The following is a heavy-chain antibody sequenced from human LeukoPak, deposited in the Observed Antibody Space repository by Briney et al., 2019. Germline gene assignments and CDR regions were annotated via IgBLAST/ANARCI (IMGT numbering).Heavy chain of an antibody. CDR1: GFTFSSYG. J-gene: IGHJ4*02. Sequence: GGSLRLSCAASGFTFSSYGMHWVRQAPGKGLEWVAVIWYDGSNKYYADSVKGRFTISRDNSKNTLYLQMNSLRAEDTAVYYCASGEYSGSYLDYWGQGTLVTVSS. CDR2: IWYDGSNK. V-gene: IGHV3-33*01. CDR3: ASGEYSGSYLDY. D-gene: IGHD1-26*01.